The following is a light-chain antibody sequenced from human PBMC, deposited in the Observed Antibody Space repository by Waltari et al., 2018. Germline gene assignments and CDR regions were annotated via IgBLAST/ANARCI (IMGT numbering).Light chain of an antibody. CDR3: SSYTTSSAPGV. CDR2: EVS. V-gene: IGLV2-14*01. J-gene: IGLJ1*01. CDR1: DSDVGAYDF. Sequence: QSALTQPASVSGSPGQSITISCSGTDSDVGAYDFVSWYQQHPGKAPHLIIYEVSNLPSGISNCVAASKAGNTASLTISGLQAEDEADYYCSSYTTSSAPGVFGTGTRVTVL.